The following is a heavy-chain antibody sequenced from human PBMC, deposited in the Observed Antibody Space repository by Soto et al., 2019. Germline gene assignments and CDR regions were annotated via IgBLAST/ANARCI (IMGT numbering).Heavy chain of an antibody. CDR3: AKVSSSWYAGFFDL. J-gene: IGHJ4*02. V-gene: IGHV3-23*01. CDR1: GFTFSSHA. CDR2: LSDSGDSI. Sequence: EVQLLESGGGLVQPGRSLRLSCTASGFTFSSHAMTWVRQAPGKGLEWVSGLSDSGDSIYYADSVKGRFTIYRGNSMNTLYLQMNTLIVEDTAVYYCAKVSSSWYAGFFDLWGQGTLVTVSS. D-gene: IGHD6-13*01.